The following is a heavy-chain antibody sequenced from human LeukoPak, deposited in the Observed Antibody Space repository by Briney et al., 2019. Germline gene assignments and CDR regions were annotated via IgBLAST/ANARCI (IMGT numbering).Heavy chain of an antibody. CDR2: IYHSGST. J-gene: IGHJ4*02. D-gene: IGHD3-16*01. CDR1: GGSISSGGYS. CDR3: ARGSRGLHFDY. V-gene: IGHV4-30-2*01. Sequence: SETLSLTCTVSGGSISSGGYSWRWIRQPPGTGLEWIGYIYHSGSTYYNPSLKSRVTISVDRSKNQFSLKLSSVTAADTAVYYCARGSRGLHFDYWGQGTLVTVSS.